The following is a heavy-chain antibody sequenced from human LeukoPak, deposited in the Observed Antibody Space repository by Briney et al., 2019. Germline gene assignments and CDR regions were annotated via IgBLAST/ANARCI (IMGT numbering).Heavy chain of an antibody. CDR2: TNRGGSST. J-gene: IGHJ4*02. Sequence: RGSLRLSCAASGFTFSSYWMHWVRQAPGQGPVWVARTNRGGSSTAYADSVKGRFTISKDNAKNTLYLLMNSLRAEDTAVYYCARDSVEWYIFDYWGEGTLVTVSS. V-gene: IGHV3-74*01. CDR3: ARDSVEWYIFDY. D-gene: IGHD3-3*01. CDR1: GFTFSSYW.